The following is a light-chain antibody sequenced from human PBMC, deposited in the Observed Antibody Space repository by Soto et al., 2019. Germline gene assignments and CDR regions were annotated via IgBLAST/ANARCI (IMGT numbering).Light chain of an antibody. CDR3: QQYDNWPPLT. V-gene: IGKV3-15*01. CDR1: QSVNSN. J-gene: IGKJ4*01. CDR2: AAS. Sequence: EVVMTQSPATLSVSPWERATLSCRASQSVNSNLAWYQQKPGQAPRLLIYAASTRATGIPARFSGSGSGTEFTLTVTSLQSEDFAVYYCQQYDNWPPLTFGGGTKVDIK.